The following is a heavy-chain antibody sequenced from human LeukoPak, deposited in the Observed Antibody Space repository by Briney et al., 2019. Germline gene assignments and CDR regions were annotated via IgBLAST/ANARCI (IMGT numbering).Heavy chain of an antibody. CDR2: ISSSSSYM. V-gene: IGHV3-21*01. CDR1: GFTFSSFS. D-gene: IGHD1-26*01. CDR3: ATRTTAIVD. Sequence: GGSLRLSCAASGFTFSSFSMYWVRQAPGKGLEWVSSISSSSSYMKYADSVKGRFTISRDNARNSLYLQMSSLRAEDTAVYYCATRTTAIVDWGQGALVTVSS. J-gene: IGHJ4*02.